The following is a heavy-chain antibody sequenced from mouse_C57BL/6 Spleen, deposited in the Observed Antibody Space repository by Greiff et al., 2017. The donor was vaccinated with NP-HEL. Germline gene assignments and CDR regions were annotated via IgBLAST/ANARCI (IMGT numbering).Heavy chain of an antibody. CDR2: INYDGSST. CDR3: ARDGGPYWYFDV. Sequence: EVQLVESEGGLVQPGSSMKLSCTASGFTFSDYYMAWVRQVPEKGLEWVANINYDGSSTYYLDSLKSRFIISRDNAKNILYLQMSSLKSEDTATDYCARDGGPYWYFDVWGTGTTVTVSS. D-gene: IGHD1-1*02. CDR1: GFTFSDYY. V-gene: IGHV5-16*01. J-gene: IGHJ1*03.